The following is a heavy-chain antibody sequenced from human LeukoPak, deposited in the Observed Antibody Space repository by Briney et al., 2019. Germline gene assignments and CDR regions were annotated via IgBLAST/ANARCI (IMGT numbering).Heavy chain of an antibody. V-gene: IGHV4-59*08. CDR2: IYYSGST. J-gene: IGHJ2*01. Sequence: SETLSLTCTVSGGSISSYYWSWIRQPPGKGLDWIGYIYYSGSTNYNPSLKSRVTISVDTSKNQFSLKLSSVTAADTAVYYCARPRCSGTSCWDWYFDLWGRGTLVTVSS. CDR3: ARPRCSGTSCWDWYFDL. CDR1: GGSISSYY. D-gene: IGHD2-2*01.